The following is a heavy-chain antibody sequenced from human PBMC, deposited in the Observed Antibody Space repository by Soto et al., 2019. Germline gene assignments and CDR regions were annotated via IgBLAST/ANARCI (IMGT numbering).Heavy chain of an antibody. J-gene: IGHJ6*02. CDR3: AREIGYDREMYHYYYYGMDV. CDR1: GGSISGGVHS. V-gene: IGHV4-30-4*01. D-gene: IGHD5-12*01. Sequence: SETLSLTCTVSGGSISGGVHSWSWIRQPPGKGLEWIGHIFDSGSTYYNPSLKSRLTISVDTSKNQFSLRLSSVTAADTAVYYCAREIGYDREMYHYYYYGMDVWGQGTTVTVSS. CDR2: IFDSGST.